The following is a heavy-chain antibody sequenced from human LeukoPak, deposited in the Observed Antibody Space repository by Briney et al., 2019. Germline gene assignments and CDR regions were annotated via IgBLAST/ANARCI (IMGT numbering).Heavy chain of an antibody. CDR1: GFTFSGSP. J-gene: IGHJ5*02. D-gene: IGHD2-15*01. CDR3: TRQSIDLDCSATYCSNWFDH. Sequence: PGGSLRLSCAASGFTFSGSPMHWLRQASGKGLEWVGRIKSNTNSYATAYAASVKGRFTISRDDSKNTAYLQMNSLRTEDTAVYYCTRQSIDLDCSATYCSNWFDHWGQGTLVTVSS. V-gene: IGHV3-73*01. CDR2: IKSNTNSYAT.